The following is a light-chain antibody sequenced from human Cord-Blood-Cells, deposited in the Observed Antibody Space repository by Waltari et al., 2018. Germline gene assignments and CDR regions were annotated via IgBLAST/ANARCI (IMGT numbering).Light chain of an antibody. J-gene: IGLJ2*01. Sequence: QSALTQPRSVSGSPGQSVTISCTGTSSDVGGYNYVSRNHQNPGKAPKLMIYDVSKRPSGVPDRFSGSKSGNTASLTISGLQAEDEADYYCCSYAGSYVVFGGGTKLTVL. CDR2: DVS. CDR1: SSDVGGYNY. CDR3: CSYAGSYVV. V-gene: IGLV2-11*01.